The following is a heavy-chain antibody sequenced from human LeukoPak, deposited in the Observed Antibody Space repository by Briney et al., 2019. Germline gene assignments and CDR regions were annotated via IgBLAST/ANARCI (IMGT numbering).Heavy chain of an antibody. V-gene: IGHV1-2*02. CDR3: ARVLTDGYNNGNFQH. CDR1: GYSFTGYY. CDR2: INPNSSAT. Sequence: GASVTVSCRASGYSFTGYYLHWVRQAPGQGLEWMGWINPNSSATNFAPKFQGRVTLTTDTSINSVYMELNRLRSDDTALYYCARVLTDGYNNGNFQHWGQGTLVIVSS. J-gene: IGHJ1*01. D-gene: IGHD5-24*01.